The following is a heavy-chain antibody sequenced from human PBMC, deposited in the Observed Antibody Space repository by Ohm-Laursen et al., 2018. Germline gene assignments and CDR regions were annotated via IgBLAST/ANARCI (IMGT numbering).Heavy chain of an antibody. J-gene: IGHJ4*02. D-gene: IGHD1-26*01. CDR2: ITWNSGTI. V-gene: IGHV3-9*01. CDR1: GFTFDDYA. Sequence: SLRLSCTASGFTFDDYAMHWVRQAPGKGLEWVSGITWNSGTITYADSVKGRFTISRDNAENSLYLQMNSLRAEDTALYYCAKMVGAWDFFDYWGQGTLVTVSS. CDR3: AKMVGAWDFFDY.